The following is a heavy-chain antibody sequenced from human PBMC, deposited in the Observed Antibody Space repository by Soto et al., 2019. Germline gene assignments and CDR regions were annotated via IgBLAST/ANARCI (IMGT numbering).Heavy chain of an antibody. Sequence: ASVKVSCKASGGTFSSYAISWVRQAPGQGLEWMGGIIPIFGTANYAQKFQGRVTITADESTCTAYMELSSLRSEDTAVYYCAREYYYDSSGYPHFRYWGQGTLVTVSS. J-gene: IGHJ4*02. CDR2: IIPIFGTA. V-gene: IGHV1-69*13. CDR3: AREYYYDSSGYPHFRY. CDR1: GGTFSSYA. D-gene: IGHD3-22*01.